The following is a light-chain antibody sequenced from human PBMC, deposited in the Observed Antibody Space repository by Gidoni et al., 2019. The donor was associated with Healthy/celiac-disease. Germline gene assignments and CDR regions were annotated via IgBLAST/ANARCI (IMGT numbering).Light chain of an antibody. CDR3: QQYNSYSWT. CDR2: KAS. Sequence: DIQMTQSPSTLSASVGDRVTITCRASQSTSSWLAWYQQKPGKAPKLLIYKASSLESGVPSRFSGSGSGTEFTLTISSLQPDDFATYYCQQYNSYSWTFGGGTKVEIK. J-gene: IGKJ4*01. V-gene: IGKV1-5*03. CDR1: QSTSSW.